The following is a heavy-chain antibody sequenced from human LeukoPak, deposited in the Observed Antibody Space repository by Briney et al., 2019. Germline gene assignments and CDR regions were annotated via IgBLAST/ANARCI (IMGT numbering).Heavy chain of an antibody. CDR2: IYYSGST. CDR3: ASLLNYVNWFDP. D-gene: IGHD4-11*01. CDR1: GGSISSSSYH. V-gene: IGHV4-39*01. J-gene: IGHJ5*02. Sequence: SETLSLTCTVSGGSISSSSYHWGWIRQPPGKGLEWIGSIYYSGSTYYNPSLKSRVTISVDTSKNQFSLKLSSVTAADTAVYYCASLLNYVNWFDPWGQGTLVTVSS.